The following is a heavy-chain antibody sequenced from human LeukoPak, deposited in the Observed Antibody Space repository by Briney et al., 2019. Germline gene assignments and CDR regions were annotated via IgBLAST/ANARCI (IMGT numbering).Heavy chain of an antibody. V-gene: IGHV3-23*01. J-gene: IGHJ4*02. Sequence: GGSLRLSCAASGFTFSSYAMSWVRQAPGKGLEWVSSITGSGGDTFYADSVKDQFTISRDNSKSTIYLQMNSLRAEDTAVYYCANRGLGQGNYAYFYFDHWGQGTLVTVSS. CDR2: ITGSGGDT. CDR3: ANRGLGQGNYAYFYFDH. D-gene: IGHD3-16*01. CDR1: GFTFSSYA.